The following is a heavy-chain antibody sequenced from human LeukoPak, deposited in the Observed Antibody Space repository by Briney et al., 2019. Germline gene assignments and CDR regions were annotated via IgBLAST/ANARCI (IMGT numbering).Heavy chain of an antibody. CDR2: ITSGGVNT. CDR1: GFTFSSYT. CDR3: AKVQDGSFWYEYFQH. Sequence: VTPGGSLRLSCAASGFTFSSYTMNWVRQAPGKGLEWVWSITSGGVNTYYATSVKGRFTISRDNAKNSLFLQMNSLRAEDTAIYYCAKVQDGSFWYEYFQHWGQGTLVTASS. D-gene: IGHD6-19*01. V-gene: IGHV3-21*01. J-gene: IGHJ1*01.